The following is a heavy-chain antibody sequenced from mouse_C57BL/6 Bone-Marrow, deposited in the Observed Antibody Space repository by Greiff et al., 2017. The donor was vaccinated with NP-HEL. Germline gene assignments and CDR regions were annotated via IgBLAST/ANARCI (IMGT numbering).Heavy chain of an antibody. CDR1: GFTFSVYG. Sequence: EVKLMESGGGLVKPGGSLKLSCAASGFTFSVYGMHWVRQAPEKGLEWVAYISSGSSTIYYAATVKGRFTIARDNAKNTLFLQMTSLRSEDTAMYYCAKDLPGAMDYWGQGTSVTVSS. CDR2: ISSGSSTI. CDR3: AKDLPGAMDY. D-gene: IGHD5-1*01. V-gene: IGHV5-17*01. J-gene: IGHJ4*01.